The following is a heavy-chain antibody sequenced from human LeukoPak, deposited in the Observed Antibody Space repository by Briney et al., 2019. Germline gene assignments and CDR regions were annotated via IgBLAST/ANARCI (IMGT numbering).Heavy chain of an antibody. CDR1: GGSISSYY. Sequence: SETLSLTCTVSGGSISSYYWSWIRQPPGKGLEWIGYIYYSGSTNYNPSLKSRVTISVDTSKNQFSLKLSSVTAADTAVYYCARGGSWRYIFDYWGQGTLVTVSS. J-gene: IGHJ4*02. D-gene: IGHD6-13*01. V-gene: IGHV4-59*08. CDR3: ARGGSWRYIFDY. CDR2: IYYSGST.